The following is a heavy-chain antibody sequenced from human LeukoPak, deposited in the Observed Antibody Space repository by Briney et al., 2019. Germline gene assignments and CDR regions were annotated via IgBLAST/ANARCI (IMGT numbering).Heavy chain of an antibody. Sequence: PSETLSLTCTVSGGSISSYYWSWIRRPPGKGLEWIGYIYYSGSTNYNPSLKSRVTISVDTSKNQFSLKLSSVTAADTAVYYCAGLMGARFDPWGQGTLVTVSS. CDR1: GGSISSYY. J-gene: IGHJ5*02. CDR2: IYYSGST. D-gene: IGHD3-16*01. CDR3: AGLMGARFDP. V-gene: IGHV4-59*01.